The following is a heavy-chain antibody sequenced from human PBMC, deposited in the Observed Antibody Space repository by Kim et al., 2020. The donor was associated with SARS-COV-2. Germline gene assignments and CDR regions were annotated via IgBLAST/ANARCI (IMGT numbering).Heavy chain of an antibody. CDR2: IVVGSGNT. V-gene: IGHV1-58*02. D-gene: IGHD6-13*01. CDR1: GFTFTSSA. J-gene: IGHJ6*02. Sequence: SVKVSCKASGFTFTSSAMQWVRQARGQRLEWIGWIVVGSGNTNYAQKFQERVTITRDMSTSTAYMELSSLRSEDTAVYYCAADDGTGYSSSWGWDYYYGMDVWGQGTTVTVSS. CDR3: AADDGTGYSSSWGWDYYYGMDV.